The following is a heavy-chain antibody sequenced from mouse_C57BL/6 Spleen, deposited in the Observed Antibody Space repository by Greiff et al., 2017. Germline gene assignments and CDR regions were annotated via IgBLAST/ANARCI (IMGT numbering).Heavy chain of an antibody. CDR1: GYAFSSYW. Sequence: VQLQESGAELVKPGASVKISCKASGYAFSSYWMNWVKQRPGKGLEWIGQIYPGDGDTNYNGKFKGKATLTADKSSSTAYMQLSSLTSEDSAVYFCARRGYDYDGSYFDYWGQGTTLTVSS. V-gene: IGHV1-80*01. CDR2: IYPGDGDT. D-gene: IGHD2-4*01. CDR3: ARRGYDYDGSYFDY. J-gene: IGHJ2*01.